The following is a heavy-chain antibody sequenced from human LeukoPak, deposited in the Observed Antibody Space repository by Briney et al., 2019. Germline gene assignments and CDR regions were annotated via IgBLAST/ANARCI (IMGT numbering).Heavy chain of an antibody. CDR1: GDSVSSNSAA. V-gene: IGHV6-1*01. CDR2: TYYRSKWYN. J-gene: IGHJ2*01. Sequence: SQTLSLTCAISGDSVSSNSAAWNWIRQSPSRGLEWLGRTYYRSKWYNDYAVSVKSRITINPDTSKNQFSLQLNSVTPEDTAVYYCARGPQRWLQPDWYFDLWGRGTLVTVSS. D-gene: IGHD5-24*01. CDR3: ARGPQRWLQPDWYFDL.